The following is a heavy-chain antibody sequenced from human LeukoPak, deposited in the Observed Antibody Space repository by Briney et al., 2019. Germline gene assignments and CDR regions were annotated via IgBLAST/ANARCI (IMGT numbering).Heavy chain of an antibody. CDR1: GFTFSSYA. CDR2: ISSNGGST. V-gene: IGHV3-64*01. J-gene: IGHJ4*02. CDR3: ARELSQWHFFDY. Sequence: GGSLRLSCAASGFTFSSYAMHWVRQAPGKGLEYVSAISSNGGSTYYANSVKGRFTISRDNSKSTLYLQMGSLRAEDMAVYYCARELSQWHFFDYWGQGTLVTVSS. D-gene: IGHD6-19*01.